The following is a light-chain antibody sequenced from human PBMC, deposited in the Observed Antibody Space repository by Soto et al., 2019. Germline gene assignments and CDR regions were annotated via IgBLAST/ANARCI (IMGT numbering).Light chain of an antibody. CDR2: RVS. Sequence: QSALIQPRSVSGSPGQSVTISCTGTSSDVGHYNSVSWYQHHPGKAPKPMIYRVSQRPSGVPDRFSGSKSGNTASLTISGLQAEDEADYYCCSFAGSNTYVIFGGGTKLTVL. CDR1: SSDVGHYNS. J-gene: IGLJ2*01. V-gene: IGLV2-11*01. CDR3: CSFAGSNTYVI.